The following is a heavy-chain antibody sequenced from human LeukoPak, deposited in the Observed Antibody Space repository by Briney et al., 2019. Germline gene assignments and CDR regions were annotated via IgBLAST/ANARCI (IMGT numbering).Heavy chain of an antibody. D-gene: IGHD2-2*02. V-gene: IGHV4-59*01. CDR2: IYYSGST. Sequence: SETLSLTCTVSGGSISNYYWNCIRQPPGKGLEWIGYIYYSGSTNYNPSLKSRVTISVDTSKNQFSLKLSSVTAADTAVYYCATVEGYCTSTSCYRAYFQHWGQGTLVTVSS. CDR1: GGSISNYY. CDR3: ATVEGYCTSTSCYRAYFQH. J-gene: IGHJ1*01.